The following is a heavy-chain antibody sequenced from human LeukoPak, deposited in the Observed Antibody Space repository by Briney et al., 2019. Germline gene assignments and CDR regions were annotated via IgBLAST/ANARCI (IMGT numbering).Heavy chain of an antibody. CDR3: ASDYGDYDAFDI. V-gene: IGHV4-34*01. CDR1: GGSFSGYY. Sequence: RPSETLSLTCAVYGGSFSGYYWSWIRQPPGKGLEWIREINHSGSTNYNPSLKSRVTISVDTSKNQFSLKLSSVTAADTAVYYCASDYGDYDAFDIWGQGTMVTVSS. D-gene: IGHD4-17*01. CDR2: INHSGST. J-gene: IGHJ3*02.